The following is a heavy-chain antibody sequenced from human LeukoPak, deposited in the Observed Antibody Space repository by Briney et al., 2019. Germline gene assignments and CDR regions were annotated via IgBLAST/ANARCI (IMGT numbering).Heavy chain of an antibody. CDR3: ARLFRIAQYYFDY. J-gene: IGHJ4*02. CDR2: IYYSGST. Sequence: SETLSLTCTVSGGPISSSSYYWGWIRQPPGKGLEWIGSIYYSGSTYYNPSLKSRVTISVDTSKNQFSLKLSSVTAADTAVFYCARLFRIAQYYFDYWGQGTLVTVSS. V-gene: IGHV4-39*01. D-gene: IGHD2-15*01. CDR1: GGPISSSSYY.